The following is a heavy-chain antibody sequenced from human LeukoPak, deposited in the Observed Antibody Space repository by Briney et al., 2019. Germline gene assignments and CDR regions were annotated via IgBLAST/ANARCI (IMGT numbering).Heavy chain of an antibody. V-gene: IGHV4-38-2*01. CDR2: MSHNRGT. D-gene: IGHD3-10*01. CDR1: GHSISTGYY. J-gene: IGHJ6*04. Sequence: PSETLSLTCAVSGHSISTGYYWGWIRQPPGKGLEWIGSMSHNRGTYYNPSLKSRVTISMDTSKNQISLRLTSVTAADTAVYYCARYYASGVSAYNYYGMDVWGKGTTVTVSS. CDR3: ARYYASGVSAYNYYGMDV.